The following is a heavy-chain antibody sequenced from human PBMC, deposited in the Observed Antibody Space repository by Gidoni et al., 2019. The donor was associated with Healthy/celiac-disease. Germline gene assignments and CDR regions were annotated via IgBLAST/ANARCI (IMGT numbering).Heavy chain of an antibody. CDR3: ARDPLAPGPKSGGSRDDYYYYYMDV. J-gene: IGHJ6*03. CDR2: IFPIFGTA. V-gene: IGHV1-69*06. Sequence: QVQLVQSGAEVKKPGYSVKVSCQASGGTFSSYAISWLRQAPGKGLEWRVGIFPIFGTANSAKKFQGRVTITADKATSTAYMELSSLRSEDTAVYYCARDPLAPGPKSGGSRDDYYYYYMDVWGKGTTVTVSS. CDR1: GGTFSSYA. D-gene: IGHD2-2*01.